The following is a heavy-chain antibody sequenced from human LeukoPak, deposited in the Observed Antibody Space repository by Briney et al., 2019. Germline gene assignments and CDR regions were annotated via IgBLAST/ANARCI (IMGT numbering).Heavy chain of an antibody. V-gene: IGHV3-30-3*01. J-gene: IGHJ4*02. Sequence: GSLRLSCAASGFTFSSYAMHWVRQAPGKGLEWVAVISYDGSNKYYADSVKGRFTISRDNSKNTLYLQMNSLRAEDTAVYYCARDGVRYFDWLVGGYFDYWGQGTLVTVSS. CDR3: ARDGVRYFDWLVGGYFDY. CDR1: GFTFSSYA. D-gene: IGHD3-9*01. CDR2: ISYDGSNK.